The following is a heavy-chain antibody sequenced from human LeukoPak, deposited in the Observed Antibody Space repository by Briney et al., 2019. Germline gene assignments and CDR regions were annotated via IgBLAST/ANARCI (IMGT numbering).Heavy chain of an antibody. V-gene: IGHV3-9*01. CDR2: ISWNSGSI. D-gene: IGHD6-6*01. CDR3: AKGASSSDGGDFDY. CDR1: GFTFDDYA. Sequence: GSSLRLSCAASGFTFDDYAVHWVRQAPGKGLECVSGISWNSGSIGYADSVKGRFTISRDNAKNSLYLQMNSLRAEDTALYYCAKGASSSDGGDFDYWGQGTLVTVSS. J-gene: IGHJ4*02.